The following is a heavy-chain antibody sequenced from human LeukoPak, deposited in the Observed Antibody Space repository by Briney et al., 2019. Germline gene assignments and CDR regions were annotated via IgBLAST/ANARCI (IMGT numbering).Heavy chain of an antibody. CDR3: ARSNQADDY. CDR2: INPGGSST. D-gene: IGHD1-14*01. J-gene: IGHJ4*02. Sequence: GGSLRLSCAASGFTFSFYWMHWVRQVPGQGLVWVSRINPGGSSTPYPVSVKGRFTISRDNAKNTLYLQMDSLRADDTGVYYCARSNQADDYWGQGTLVTVSS. V-gene: IGHV3-74*01. CDR1: GFTFSFYW.